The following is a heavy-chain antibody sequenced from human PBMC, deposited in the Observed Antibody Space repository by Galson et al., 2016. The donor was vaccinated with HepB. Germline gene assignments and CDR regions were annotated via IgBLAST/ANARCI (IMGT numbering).Heavy chain of an antibody. Sequence: SLRLSCAASDFTFTNNAASWVRQAPGKGLEWVSALSGSGYTTYYADSVKGRITISRDNSKNTIYPQLKSLRAEDTAVYYCVQVFPPGYSDSSGYYFDYWGQGTLVTVSS. CDR3: VQVFPPGYSDSSGYYFDY. CDR2: LSGSGYTT. CDR1: DFTFTNNA. D-gene: IGHD3-22*01. V-gene: IGHV3-23*01. J-gene: IGHJ4*02.